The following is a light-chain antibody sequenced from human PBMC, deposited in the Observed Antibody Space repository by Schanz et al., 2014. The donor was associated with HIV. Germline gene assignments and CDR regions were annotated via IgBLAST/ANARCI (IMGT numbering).Light chain of an antibody. Sequence: EKVMTQSPATLSVSPGERATLSCRASQSVSSNLAWYQQKPGQAPRLLIYGASSRATGIPDRFSGSGSGTEFTLTISSLQSEDFAVYYCQQYGSSPWTFGQGTKVDLK. V-gene: IGKV3D-15*02. CDR1: QSVSSN. CDR3: QQYGSSPWT. J-gene: IGKJ1*01. CDR2: GAS.